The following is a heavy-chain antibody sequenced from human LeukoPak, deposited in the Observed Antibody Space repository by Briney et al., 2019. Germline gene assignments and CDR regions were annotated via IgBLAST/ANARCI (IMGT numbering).Heavy chain of an antibody. CDR3: ASSIASFLFDY. CDR2: IYYSGST. Sequence: KPSETLSLTCTVSGGSISSYYWSWIRQPPGKGLEWIGYIYYSGSTNYNPSLKSRVTISVDTSKNQFSLKLSSVTAADTAVYYCASSIASFLFDYWGQGTLVTVSS. V-gene: IGHV4-59*12. J-gene: IGHJ4*02. CDR1: GGSISSYY. D-gene: IGHD2-21*01.